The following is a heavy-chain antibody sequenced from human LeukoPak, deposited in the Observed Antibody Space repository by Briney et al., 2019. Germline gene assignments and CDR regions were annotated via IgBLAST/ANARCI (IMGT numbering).Heavy chain of an antibody. D-gene: IGHD2-2*01. J-gene: IGHJ4*02. CDR1: GFTFSSYG. V-gene: IGHV3-30*02. CDR2: IRYDGSHK. CDR3: AKAGLAMPPNY. Sequence: GGSLRLSCAASGFTFSSYGMHWVRQAPGKGLEWVAFIRYDGSHKYSADSVKGRFTISRDNSKDTLYLQMNSLRAEDTAVYHCAKAGLAMPPNYWGKGTLVTVSS.